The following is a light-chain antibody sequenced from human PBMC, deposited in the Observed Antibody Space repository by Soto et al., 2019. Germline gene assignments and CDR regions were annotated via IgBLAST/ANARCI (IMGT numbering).Light chain of an antibody. CDR3: QQYCSSPPWT. V-gene: IGKV3-20*01. J-gene: IGKJ1*01. CDR1: QSVSSSY. Sequence: EIVLTQSPGTLSLSPGERATLSCRASQSVSSSYLAWFQQKPGQAPRLLIYGASSRATGIPDRFSGSGSGTDFTFTISRLEPDDFAVYYCQQYCSSPPWTFGQETKVEIK. CDR2: GAS.